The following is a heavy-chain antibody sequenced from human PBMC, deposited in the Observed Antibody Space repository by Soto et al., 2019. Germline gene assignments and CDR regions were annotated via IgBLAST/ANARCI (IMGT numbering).Heavy chain of an antibody. D-gene: IGHD3-22*01. CDR1: GFTFSNAW. CDR3: TTVTYYYDTASAFDI. Sequence: PXGSLRLSCSASGFTFSNAWMSWVRQAPGKGLEWVGRIKSKTDGGTTDYAAPVKGRFTISRDDSKNTLYLQMNSLKTEDTAVHYCTTVTYYYDTASAFDIWGQGTMVTVSS. CDR2: IKSKTDGGTT. V-gene: IGHV3-15*01. J-gene: IGHJ3*02.